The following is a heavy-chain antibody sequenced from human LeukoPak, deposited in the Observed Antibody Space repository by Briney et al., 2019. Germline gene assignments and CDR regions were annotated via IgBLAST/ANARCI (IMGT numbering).Heavy chain of an antibody. V-gene: IGHV3-48*04. Sequence: PGGSLRLSCAASGFTFSSYSMNWVRQAPGKGLEWVSYISSSSSTIYYADSVKGRFTISRDNAKNSLYLQMNSLRAEDTAVYYCASVRQPYAFDIWGQGTMVTVSS. J-gene: IGHJ3*02. CDR2: ISSSSSTI. CDR1: GFTFSSYS. D-gene: IGHD6-13*01. CDR3: ASVRQPYAFDI.